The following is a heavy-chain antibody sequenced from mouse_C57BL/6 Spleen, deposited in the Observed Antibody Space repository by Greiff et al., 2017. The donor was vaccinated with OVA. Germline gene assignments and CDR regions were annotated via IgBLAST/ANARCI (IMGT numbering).Heavy chain of an antibody. CDR3: AREGTAQATFYAMDY. D-gene: IGHD3-2*02. CDR1: GYTFTDYN. CDR2: INPNNGGT. V-gene: IGHV1-22*01. J-gene: IGHJ4*01. Sequence: VQLKESGPELVKPGASVKMSCKASGYTFTDYNMHWVKQSHGKSLEWIGYINPNNGGTSYNQKFKGKATLTVNKSSSTAYMELRSLTSEDSAVYYCAREGTAQATFYAMDYWGQGTSVTVSS.